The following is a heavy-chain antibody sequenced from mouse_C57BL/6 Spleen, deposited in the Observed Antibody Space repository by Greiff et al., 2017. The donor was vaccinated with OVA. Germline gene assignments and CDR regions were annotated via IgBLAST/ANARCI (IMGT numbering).Heavy chain of an antibody. D-gene: IGHD2-4*01. J-gene: IGHJ1*03. V-gene: IGHV2-2*01. CDR3: AREGIYYDYGWYFDV. Sequence: VMLVESGPGLVQPSQSLSITCTVSGFSLTSYGVHWVRQSPGKGLEWLGVIWSGGSTDYNAAFISRLSISKDNSKSQVFFKMNSLQADDTAIYYCAREGIYYDYGWYFDVWGTGTTVTVSS. CDR1: GFSLTSYG. CDR2: IWSGGST.